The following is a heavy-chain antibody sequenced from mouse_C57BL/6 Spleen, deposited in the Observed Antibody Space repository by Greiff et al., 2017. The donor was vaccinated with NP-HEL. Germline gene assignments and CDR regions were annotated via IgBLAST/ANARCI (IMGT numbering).Heavy chain of an antibody. CDR3: ARAADCYYPDFDY. Sequence: VQLQQSGAELVRPGASVKLSCKASGYTFTDYYINWVKQRPGQGLEWIARIYPGSGNTYYNEQFTGQATLTAETSSRASYMQLSSLTSEDSAVYFCARAADCYYPDFDYWGQGTTLTVSS. V-gene: IGHV1-76*01. D-gene: IGHD2-3*01. CDR1: GYTFTDYY. J-gene: IGHJ2*01. CDR2: IYPGSGNT.